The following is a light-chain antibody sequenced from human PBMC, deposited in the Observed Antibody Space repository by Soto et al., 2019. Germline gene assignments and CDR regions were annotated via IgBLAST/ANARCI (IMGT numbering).Light chain of an antibody. V-gene: IGKV3-15*01. CDR2: GAS. CDR3: QQYNNRPRT. J-gene: IGKJ1*01. Sequence: EIVMTQSPATLSVSPGERATLSCRASQSVSRNLAWYQQKPGQAPRFLIYGASTRATGIPARFSGSGSGTEFTLTISSLQSEDFAVYYCQQYNNRPRTFGQGTKVEIK. CDR1: QSVSRN.